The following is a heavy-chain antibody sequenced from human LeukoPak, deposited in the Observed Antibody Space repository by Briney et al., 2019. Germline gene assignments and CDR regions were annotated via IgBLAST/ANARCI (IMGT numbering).Heavy chain of an antibody. V-gene: IGHV3-23*01. J-gene: IGHJ4*02. CDR2: ISGSGGST. Sequence: GGSLRLSCAASGFTFSSYAMSWVRQAPGKGLKWVSAISGSGGSTYYADSVKGRFTISRDNSKNTLYLQMNSLRAEDTAVYYCAKDTCSGGSCYSFDYWGQGTLVTVSS. D-gene: IGHD2-15*01. CDR3: AKDTCSGGSCYSFDY. CDR1: GFTFSSYA.